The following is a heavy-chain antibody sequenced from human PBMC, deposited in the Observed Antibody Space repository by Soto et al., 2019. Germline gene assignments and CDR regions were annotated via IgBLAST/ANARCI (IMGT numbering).Heavy chain of an antibody. J-gene: IGHJ5*02. CDR1: GGSFSGYY. V-gene: IGHV4-34*01. Sequence: SETLSLTCAVYGGSFSGYYWSWIRQPPGKGLEWIGEINHSGSTNYNPSLKSLVTISVDTSKNQFSLKLSSVTAADTAVYYCARAKGIAAAGNWFDPWGQGTLVTVSS. D-gene: IGHD6-13*01. CDR2: INHSGST. CDR3: ARAKGIAAAGNWFDP.